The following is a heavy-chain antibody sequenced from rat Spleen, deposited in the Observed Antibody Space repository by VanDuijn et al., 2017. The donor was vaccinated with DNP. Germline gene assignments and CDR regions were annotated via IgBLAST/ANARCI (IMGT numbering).Heavy chain of an antibody. D-gene: IGHD1-4*01. CDR2: IWSGGST. V-gene: IGHV2-1*01. CDR3: SRWGDFGYNHHWYFDF. CDR1: GFSLITNS. J-gene: IGHJ1*01. Sequence: QVQLKESGPGLVQPSQTLSLTCTVSGFSLITNSVHWVRQPPGKGLEWVGAIWSGGSTDYNSALKSRLSISRDTSKSQVFLKVNSVQTEDTAIYFCSRWGDFGYNHHWYFDFWGPGTMVTVSS.